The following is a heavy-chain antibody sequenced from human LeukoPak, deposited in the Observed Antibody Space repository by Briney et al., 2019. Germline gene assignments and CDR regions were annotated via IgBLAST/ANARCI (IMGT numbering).Heavy chain of an antibody. CDR3: ARGGFYCGGDCYVDY. D-gene: IGHD2-21*02. CDR2: INHSGST. Sequence: GSLRLSCAASGFIFSSYAMSWVRQAPGKGLEWIGEINHSGSTNYNPSLKSRVTISVDTSKNQFSLRLSSVAAADTAVYYCARGGFYCGGDCYVDYWGQGTLVTVSS. CDR1: GFIFSSYA. V-gene: IGHV4-34*01. J-gene: IGHJ4*02.